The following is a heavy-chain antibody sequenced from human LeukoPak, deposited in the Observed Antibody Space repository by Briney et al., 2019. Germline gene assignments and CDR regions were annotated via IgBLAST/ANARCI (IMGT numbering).Heavy chain of an antibody. CDR1: GYNFTSYY. Sequence: GASVKVSCKASGYNFTSYYIHWVRQAPGQGLEWMGIINPSGGSTGYAQKFQGRVTMTRDASTSTVYMELSSLRSEDTAVYYCARVFGYSGSYSYWYFDLWGRGTLVTVSS. CDR2: INPSGGST. D-gene: IGHD1-26*01. J-gene: IGHJ2*01. V-gene: IGHV1-46*01. CDR3: ARVFGYSGSYSYWYFDL.